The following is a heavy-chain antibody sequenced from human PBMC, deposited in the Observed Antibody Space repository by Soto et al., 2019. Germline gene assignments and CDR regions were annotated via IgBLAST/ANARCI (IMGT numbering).Heavy chain of an antibody. J-gene: IGHJ4*02. CDR2: ISAGGETT. CDR1: GCTLSPPT. D-gene: IGHD6-19*01. CDR3: AKGSSAHRPYYFDH. V-gene: IGHV3-23*01. Sequence: RGAPRVSPAASGCTLSPPTISWGRQAPGKGLEWFSAISAGGETTYYADSVKGRFTISRDNSRNTLHLQMNSLTADDTGVYYCAKGSSAHRPYYFDHWGLGTQVTVSS.